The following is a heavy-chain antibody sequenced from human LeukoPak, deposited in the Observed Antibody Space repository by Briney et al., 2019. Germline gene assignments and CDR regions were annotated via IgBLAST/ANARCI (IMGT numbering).Heavy chain of an antibody. V-gene: IGHV4-30-4*01. Sequence: PSETLSLTCTVSGGSISSGDYYWSWIRQPPGKGLEWIGYIYYSGSTYYNPSLKSRVTISVDTSKNQFSLKLSSVTAADTAVYYCARAYMGLDAFDIWGQGTMVTVSS. D-gene: IGHD2-2*02. J-gene: IGHJ3*02. CDR3: ARAYMGLDAFDI. CDR2: IYYSGST. CDR1: GGSISSGDYY.